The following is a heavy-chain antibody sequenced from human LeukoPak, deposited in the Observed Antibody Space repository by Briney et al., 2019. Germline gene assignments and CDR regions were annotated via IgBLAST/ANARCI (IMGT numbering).Heavy chain of an antibody. J-gene: IGHJ4*02. CDR2: INPNSGGT. Sequence: ASVKVSCKASGYTFTDYYMHWVRQAPGQGLEWMGRINPNSGGTDYAQKFQGRVTMTRDTSINTAYMELSRLRSDDTAVYYCAREIGGATSFDYWGQETLVTVSS. D-gene: IGHD1-26*01. CDR1: GYTFTDYY. V-gene: IGHV1-2*06. CDR3: AREIGGATSFDY.